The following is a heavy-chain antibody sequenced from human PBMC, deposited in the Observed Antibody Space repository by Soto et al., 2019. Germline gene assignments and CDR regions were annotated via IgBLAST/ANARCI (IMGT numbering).Heavy chain of an antibody. V-gene: IGHV4-34*01. J-gene: IGHJ6*02. CDR1: GASFSGYY. Sequence: KPXESRSLSCIVYGASFSGYYCSWIRQPPGKGLEWIGEINHSGSTNYNPSLKSRVTISVDTSKNQFSLKRSSVTAADTAVYYCARARYSTRPSLGDYYYYGMDVWGQGTKVTVSS. CDR3: ARARYSTRPSLGDYYYYGMDV. CDR2: INHSGST. D-gene: IGHD6-13*01.